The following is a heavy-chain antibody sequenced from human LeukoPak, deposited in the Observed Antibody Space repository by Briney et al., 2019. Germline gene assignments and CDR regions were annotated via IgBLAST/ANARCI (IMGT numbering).Heavy chain of an antibody. V-gene: IGHV1-18*01. CDR2: ISANNGKT. D-gene: IGHD4-17*01. CDR1: GYTFTSYG. J-gene: IGHJ3*02. CDR3: ARNMTTSGPIDIEDAFDI. Sequence: GASVKVSCKASGYTFTSYGISWVRQAPAQGLEWIGWISANNGKTKYAHNLQGRVAMTTDTSVSTAYMELRSLRSDDTAVYYCARNMTTSGPIDIEDAFDIWGQGTMVTVSS.